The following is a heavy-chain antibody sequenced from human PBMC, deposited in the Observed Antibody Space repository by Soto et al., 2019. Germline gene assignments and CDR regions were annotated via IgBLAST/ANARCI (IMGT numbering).Heavy chain of an antibody. Sequence: GASVKVSCKASGYTFTSYAMHWVRQAPGQRLEWMGWINAGNSNTKYSQKFQGRVTITRDTSASTVFMELSSLRSEDTAVYYCARDWIGRFFDYWGQGTQVTVSS. CDR3: ARDWIGRFFDY. J-gene: IGHJ4*02. V-gene: IGHV1-3*01. CDR1: GYTFTSYA. D-gene: IGHD3-3*01. CDR2: INAGNSNT.